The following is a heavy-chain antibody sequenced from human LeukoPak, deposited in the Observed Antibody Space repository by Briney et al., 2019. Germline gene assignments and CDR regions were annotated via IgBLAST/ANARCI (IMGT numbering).Heavy chain of an antibody. Sequence: PPGTLSLTCAVSVGSISSGNWWTWFRQSTGKGLEWIGEIYHNGTLNYNPSLKSRDTISADSFKNRFSLKLTSVTAADTAVYYCATAPILRGEGGEHYKYGMDVWGQGTTVIVSS. CDR2: IYHNGTL. CDR1: VGSISSGNW. D-gene: IGHD2-2*02. J-gene: IGHJ6*02. CDR3: ATAPILRGEGGEHYKYGMDV. V-gene: IGHV4-4*03.